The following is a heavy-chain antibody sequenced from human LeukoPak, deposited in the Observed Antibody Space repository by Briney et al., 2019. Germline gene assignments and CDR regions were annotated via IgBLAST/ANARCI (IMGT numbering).Heavy chain of an antibody. V-gene: IGHV4-61*02. D-gene: IGHD2-2*01. Sequence: PSETLSLTCTVSGGSISSGSYYWSWIRQPAGKGLEWIGRIYTSGSTNYNPSLKSRVTISVDTSKNQFSLKLSSVTAADTAVYYCARYCSSTSCYEVMDAFDIWGQGTMVTVSS. J-gene: IGHJ3*02. CDR1: GGSISSGSYY. CDR2: IYTSGST. CDR3: ARYCSSTSCYEVMDAFDI.